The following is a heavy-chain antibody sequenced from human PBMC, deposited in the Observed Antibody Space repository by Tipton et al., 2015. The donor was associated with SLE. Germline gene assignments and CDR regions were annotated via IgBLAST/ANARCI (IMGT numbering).Heavy chain of an antibody. V-gene: IGHV4-39*07. Sequence: TLSLTCTVSGGSISSSYWSWIRQPPGKGLEWIGSIYYSGSTYYNPSLKSRVTISVDTSKNQFSLKLSSVTAADTAVYYCARGRGCSGGSCLWYFDYWGQGTLVTVSS. CDR3: ARGRGCSGGSCLWYFDY. J-gene: IGHJ4*02. CDR2: IYYSGST. CDR1: GGSISSSY. D-gene: IGHD2-15*01.